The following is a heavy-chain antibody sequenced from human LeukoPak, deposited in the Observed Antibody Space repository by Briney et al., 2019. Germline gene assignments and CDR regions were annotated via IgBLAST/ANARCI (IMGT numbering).Heavy chain of an antibody. CDR2: FDPEDGET. V-gene: IGHV1-24*01. Sequence: GPVKVSCKVSEYTLTELSMHWVRQAPGKGLEWMGGFDPEDGETIYAQKFQGRVTMTEDTSTDTAYMELSSLRSEDTAVYYCATIGCSSTSCYADYYYYGMDVWGQGTTVTVSS. D-gene: IGHD2-2*01. CDR1: EYTLTELS. J-gene: IGHJ6*02. CDR3: ATIGCSSTSCYADYYYYGMDV.